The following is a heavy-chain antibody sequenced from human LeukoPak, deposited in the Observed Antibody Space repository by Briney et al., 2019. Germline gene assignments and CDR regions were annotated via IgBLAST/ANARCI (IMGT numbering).Heavy chain of an antibody. V-gene: IGHV3-53*05. CDR3: AKDVGDSPLMGD. CDR1: GFTVSSNY. J-gene: IGHJ3*01. Sequence: PGGSLRLSCAASGFTVSSNYMTWVRQAPGEGLEWLSVIYSDGSTYYADSVKGRFTISRDNSKNTLYLQMNSLRAEDTAVYYCAKDVGDSPLMGDWGQGTMVTVSS. D-gene: IGHD3-22*01. CDR2: IYSDGST.